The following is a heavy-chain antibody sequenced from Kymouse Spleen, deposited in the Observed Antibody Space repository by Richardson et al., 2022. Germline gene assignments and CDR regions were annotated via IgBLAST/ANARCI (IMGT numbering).Heavy chain of an antibody. Sequence: QLQLQESGPGLVKPSETLSLTCTVSGGSISSSSYYWGWIRQPPGKGLEWIGSIYYSGSTYYNPSLKSRVTISVDTSKNQFSLKLSSVTAADTAVYYCARQGSSSWYDYYYYGMDVWGQGTTVTVSS. CDR3: ARQGSSSWYDYYYYGMDV. CDR2: IYYSGST. CDR1: GGSISSSSYY. J-gene: IGHJ6*02. V-gene: IGHV4-39*01. D-gene: IGHD6-13*01.